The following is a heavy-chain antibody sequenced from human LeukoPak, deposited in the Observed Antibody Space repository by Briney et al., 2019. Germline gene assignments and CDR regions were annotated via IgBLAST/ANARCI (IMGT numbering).Heavy chain of an antibody. CDR2: INHSGST. V-gene: IGHV4-34*01. Sequence: PSETLSLTCAVSGGSISSGGYYWSWIRQPPGKGLEWIGEINHSGSTNYNPSLKSRVTISVDTSKNQFSLKLSSVTAADTAVYYCAITRRIAARGRFDYWGQGTLVTVSS. CDR3: AITRRIAARGRFDY. D-gene: IGHD6-13*01. J-gene: IGHJ4*02. CDR1: GGSISSGGYY.